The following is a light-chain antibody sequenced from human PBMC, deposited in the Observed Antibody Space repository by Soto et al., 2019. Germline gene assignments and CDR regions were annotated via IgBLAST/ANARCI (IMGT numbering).Light chain of an antibody. CDR3: QAWDSSTERV. V-gene: IGLV3-1*01. Sequence: SNELTQPPSVSVSPGQTASITCSGDKLGDKYACWYQQKPGQSPVLVIYQDSKRPSGIPERFSGSNSGNTATLTISGTQAMDEADYYCQAWDSSTERVFGGGTKLTVL. CDR1: KLGDKY. CDR2: QDS. J-gene: IGLJ2*01.